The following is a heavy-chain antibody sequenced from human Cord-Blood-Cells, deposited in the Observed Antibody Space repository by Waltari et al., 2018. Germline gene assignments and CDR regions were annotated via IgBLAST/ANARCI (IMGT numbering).Heavy chain of an antibody. CDR1: GYTFTSYD. CDR3: ARGGFSIAAADWYFDL. D-gene: IGHD6-13*01. Sequence: QVQLVQSGAEVKKPGASVKVSCKASGYTFTSYDINWVRQATGQGLEWMGWMNPNNGNTGYAQKFQGRVTITRNTSISTAYMELSSLRSEDTAVYYCARGGFSIAAADWYFDLWGRGTLVTVSS. V-gene: IGHV1-8*03. J-gene: IGHJ2*01. CDR2: MNPNNGNT.